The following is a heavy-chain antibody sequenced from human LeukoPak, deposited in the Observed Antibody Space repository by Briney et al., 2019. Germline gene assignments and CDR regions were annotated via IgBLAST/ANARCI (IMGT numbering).Heavy chain of an antibody. D-gene: IGHD3-3*01. V-gene: IGHV4-34*01. CDR2: INHSGST. CDR3: ARGLKRITIFGVVIYNWFDP. J-gene: IGHJ5*02. CDR1: GGSIGTYS. Sequence: SETLSLTCTVSGGSIGTYSWNWIRQPPGKGLEWIGEINHSGSTNYNPSLKSRVTISVDTSKNQFSLKLSSVTAADTAVYYCARGLKRITIFGVVIYNWFDPWGQGTLVTVSS.